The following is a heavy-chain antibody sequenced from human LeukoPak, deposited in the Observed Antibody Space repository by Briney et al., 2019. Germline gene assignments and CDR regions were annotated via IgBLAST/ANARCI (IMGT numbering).Heavy chain of an antibody. J-gene: IGHJ4*02. CDR1: GITLSNYG. V-gene: IGHV3-23*01. Sequence: GGSLRLSCAVSGITLSNYGMSWVRQAPGKGLEWVAGISDSGGRTNYADSVKGRFTISRDNPKNTLYLQMNSLRGEDTAVYFCAKRGVVIRVILVGFHKEAYYFDSWAREPWSPSPQ. D-gene: IGHD3-22*01. CDR3: AKRGVVIRVILVGFHKEAYYFDS. CDR2: ISDSGGRT.